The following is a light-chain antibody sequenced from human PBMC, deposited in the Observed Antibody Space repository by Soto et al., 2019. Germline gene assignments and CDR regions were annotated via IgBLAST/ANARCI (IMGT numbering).Light chain of an antibody. Sequence: EIVLTQSPGTLPLSPGERATLSCRASQSVSSSYLAWYQQKPGQAPRLLIYGASSRATGIPDRFSGSGSGTDFTLTISRLEPEDFALYYCQQYGSSPAFGGGTKVEIK. CDR2: GAS. CDR1: QSVSSSY. J-gene: IGKJ4*01. CDR3: QQYGSSPA. V-gene: IGKV3-20*01.